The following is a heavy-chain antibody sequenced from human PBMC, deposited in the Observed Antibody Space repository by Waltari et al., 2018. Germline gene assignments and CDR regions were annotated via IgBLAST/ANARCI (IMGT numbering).Heavy chain of an antibody. V-gene: IGHV5-51*01. Sequence: EVQLVQSGAEVKKPGESLKISCKGSGYSFPSYWIDGVRQRPGKGMKWMGIIYPGDSYTRDSPPLQGQGTLSADKSISTAYLQCGSLKATDTAMYYCAKGAHYYDSSGYWRLDYWGQGTLVTVSS. CDR2: IYPGDSYT. J-gene: IGHJ4*02. D-gene: IGHD3-22*01. CDR3: AKGAHYYDSSGYWRLDY. CDR1: GYSFPSYW.